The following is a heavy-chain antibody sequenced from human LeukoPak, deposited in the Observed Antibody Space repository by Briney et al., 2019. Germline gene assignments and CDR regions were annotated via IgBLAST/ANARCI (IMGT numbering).Heavy chain of an antibody. CDR3: ARGIIVGATWGENDNWFDP. CDR2: IYISEST. CDR1: GASISNYY. V-gene: IGHV4-4*07. J-gene: IGHJ5*02. D-gene: IGHD1-26*01. Sequence: SETLSLTCTVSGASISNYYWSWIRQPAGKGLEWIGRIYISESTNYNPSLKSRVTISVDTSKNQFSLKLSSVTAADTAVYYCARGIIVGATWGENDNWFDPWGQGTLVTVSS.